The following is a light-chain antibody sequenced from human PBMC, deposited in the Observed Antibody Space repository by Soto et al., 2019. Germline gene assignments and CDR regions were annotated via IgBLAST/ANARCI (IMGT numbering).Light chain of an antibody. V-gene: IGLV2-8*01. J-gene: IGLJ2*01. CDR2: EVS. CDR1: SSDVGGYNY. Sequence: QSALTQPPSASGSPGQSVTISCTGTSSDVGGYNYVSWYQQYPGKAPKLMIYEVSKRPSGVPDRFSGSKSGNTGSLTVSGLQAEDEADYYCSSYAGSNNYVVFGGGTKLTVL. CDR3: SSYAGSNNYVV.